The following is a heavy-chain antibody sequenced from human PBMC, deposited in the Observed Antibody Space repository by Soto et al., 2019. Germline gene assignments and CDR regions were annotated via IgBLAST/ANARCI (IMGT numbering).Heavy chain of an antibody. V-gene: IGHV4-34*01. CDR3: ARGTRSTVMPMAHFDY. CDR1: GGSLSGYR. Sequence: PSETLSLTCDGGSLSGYRWSWIRQSPGVGLEWIGEITQSGSTYYNPSLKSRVTISVDVSKNQFFLKLNSVTAADTAVYYCARGTRSTVMPMAHFDYWAQGTLVTVS. J-gene: IGHJ4*02. D-gene: IGHD4-4*01. CDR2: ITQSGST.